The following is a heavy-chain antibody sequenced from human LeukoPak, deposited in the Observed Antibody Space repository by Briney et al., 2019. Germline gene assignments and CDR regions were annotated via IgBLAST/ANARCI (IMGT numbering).Heavy chain of an antibody. CDR2: INPNSGGT. CDR3: ARGYDYYGSGSYSNYGMDV. Sequence: ASVRVSCKASGYTFTDHYMHWVRQAPGQGLEWMGWINPNSGGTNYAQKFQGWVTMTRDTSISTAYMELSRLRSDDTAVYYCARGYDYYGSGSYSNYGMDVWGKGTTVTVSS. CDR1: GYTFTDHY. D-gene: IGHD3-10*01. V-gene: IGHV1-2*04. J-gene: IGHJ6*04.